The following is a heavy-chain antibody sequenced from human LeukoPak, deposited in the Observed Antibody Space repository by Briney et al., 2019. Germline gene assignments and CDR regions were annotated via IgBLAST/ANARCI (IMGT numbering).Heavy chain of an antibody. Sequence: GGSLRLSCAASGSSVTTSYLSWVRQAPGKGLEWVSLIYSGGSTNYADSVKGRFSISRDKSKNTLYLQINSLRADDTAVYYCARASTDNWYNYFDLWGQGTLVTVSS. J-gene: IGHJ4*02. CDR1: GSSVTTSY. D-gene: IGHD1/OR15-1a*01. V-gene: IGHV3-66*01. CDR2: IYSGGST. CDR3: ARASTDNWYNYFDL.